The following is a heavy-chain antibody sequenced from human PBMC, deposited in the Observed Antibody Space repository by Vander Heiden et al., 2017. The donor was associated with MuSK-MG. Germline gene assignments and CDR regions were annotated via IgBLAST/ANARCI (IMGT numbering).Heavy chain of an antibody. Sequence: EEQLVESGGGAVQPGGSLRPSCAASGNTLSSDDMYWVLQATGKGLEWLSAIGTAGDTYYPGSVKGRFTISRENAKISLYLQMNSLRAGDTAVYYCARARRNDAFDIWGQGTMVTVSS. J-gene: IGHJ3*02. CDR3: ARARRNDAFDI. CDR1: GNTLSSDD. V-gene: IGHV3-13*01. CDR2: IGTAGDT.